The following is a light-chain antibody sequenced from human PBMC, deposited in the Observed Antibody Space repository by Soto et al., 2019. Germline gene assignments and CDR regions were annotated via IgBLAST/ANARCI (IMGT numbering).Light chain of an antibody. CDR1: QSVSSY. CDR3: QQRSNWPLP. Sequence: EIVLTQSPATLSLSPGERATLSCRASQSVSSYLAWYQQKPGQAPRLLLYDASNRATGIPARFSGSGSATDFTLTISTLEPEDFAVYYCQQRSNWPLPFGGGTKVESK. V-gene: IGKV3-11*01. CDR2: DAS. J-gene: IGKJ4*01.